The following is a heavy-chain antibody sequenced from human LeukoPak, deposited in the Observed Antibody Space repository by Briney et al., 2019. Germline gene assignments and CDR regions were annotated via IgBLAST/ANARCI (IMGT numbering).Heavy chain of an antibody. CDR1: GGSISSHY. CDR3: ATNAGGYREPPFDY. D-gene: IGHD5-12*01. CDR2: IYYSGST. V-gene: IGHV4-59*11. J-gene: IGHJ4*02. Sequence: ASETLSLTCTVSGGSISSHYWHWIRQPPGKGLECIGYIYYSGSTDYNPSLKNRVTISVDTSKNQFSLKLSSVTAADTAVYYCATNAGGYREPPFDYWAREPWSPSPQ.